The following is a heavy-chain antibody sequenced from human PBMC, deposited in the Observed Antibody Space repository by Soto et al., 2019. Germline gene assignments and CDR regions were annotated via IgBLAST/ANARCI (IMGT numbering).Heavy chain of an antibody. CDR2: IIVASGRT. J-gene: IGHJ3*01. CDR1: GFTLTNSA. D-gene: IGHD2-21*02. Sequence: SVKVSCKTSGFTLTNSAVQWVRQARGQRLEWIGWIIVASGRTNYAREVQERVTISRDTSTATAYMELSGLRSEDTAVYYCVAELYSGGGCCSFDFWGQGTMVTVSS. V-gene: IGHV1-58*01. CDR3: VAELYSGGGCCSFDF.